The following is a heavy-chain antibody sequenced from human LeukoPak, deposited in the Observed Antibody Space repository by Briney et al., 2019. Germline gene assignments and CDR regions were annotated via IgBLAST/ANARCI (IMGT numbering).Heavy chain of an antibody. D-gene: IGHD7-27*01. CDR3: ARDVSSTPNWGFDY. J-gene: IGHJ4*02. V-gene: IGHV1-2*06. CDR2: INANSGGT. CDR1: GYAFADYF. Sequence: AASVKVSCKTSGYAFADYFIHWVRQAPGQGLEYMGRINANSGGTEYQQKFQGRVTMTRDMSISTAYVEVNWLISDDTAIYYCARDVSSTPNWGFDYWGQGTTVTVSS.